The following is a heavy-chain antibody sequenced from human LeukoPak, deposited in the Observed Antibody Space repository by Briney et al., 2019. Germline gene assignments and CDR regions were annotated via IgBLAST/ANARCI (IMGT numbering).Heavy chain of an antibody. D-gene: IGHD6-19*01. V-gene: IGHV3-7*01. Sequence: GGSLRLSCAASGFTFSSYWMSWVRQAPGKGPEWVANIKQDGSEKYYVDSVKGRFTISRDNAKNSLYLQMNSLRAEDTAVYYCARDFTAVAGTVDYWGQGTLVTVSS. CDR1: GFTFSSYW. CDR3: ARDFTAVAGTVDY. J-gene: IGHJ4*02. CDR2: IKQDGSEK.